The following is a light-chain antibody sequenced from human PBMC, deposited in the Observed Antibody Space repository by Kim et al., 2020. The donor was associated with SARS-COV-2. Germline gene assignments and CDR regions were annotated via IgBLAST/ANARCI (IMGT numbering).Light chain of an antibody. CDR2: YDR. CDR3: QVWDNYSDHVI. V-gene: IGLV3-21*04. CDR1: NIGTGS. Sequence: APGKTARITCGGNNIGTGSVHWYQQKPGQGPVLVISYDRDWPSGIPERISGSNSGNTATLIISRVEAGDEADYYCQVWDNYSDHVIFGGGTQLTVL. J-gene: IGLJ2*01.